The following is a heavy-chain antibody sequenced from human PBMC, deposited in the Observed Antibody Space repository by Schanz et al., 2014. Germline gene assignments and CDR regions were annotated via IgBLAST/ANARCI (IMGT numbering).Heavy chain of an antibody. CDR2: ISSSSSYI. CDR1: GFTFSSYV. CDR3: ARVRTIYGSGAMGY. D-gene: IGHD3-10*01. Sequence: EVQVVESGGGFVQPGGSLRLSCAAFGFTFSSYVMNWVRQAPGRGLEWVSSISSSSSYIYYADSVKGRFTISRDNAKTSLHLQMNILRADDTAVYYCARVRTIYGSGAMGYWGQGTQVTVSS. J-gene: IGHJ4*02. V-gene: IGHV3-21*01.